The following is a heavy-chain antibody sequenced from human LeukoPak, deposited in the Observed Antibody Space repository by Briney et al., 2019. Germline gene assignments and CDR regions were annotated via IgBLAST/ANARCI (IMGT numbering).Heavy chain of an antibody. CDR3: AREGDRSGGSCYVHVYDY. CDR2: ISSSSSYI. J-gene: IGHJ4*02. V-gene: IGHV3-21*01. Sequence: GGSLRLSCAASGFAFSSYSMNWVRQAPGKGLEWVSSISSSSSYIYYADSVKGRFTISRDNAKNSLYLQMNSLRAEDTAVYYCAREGDRSGGSCYVHVYDYWGQGTLVTVSS. D-gene: IGHD2-15*01. CDR1: GFAFSSYS.